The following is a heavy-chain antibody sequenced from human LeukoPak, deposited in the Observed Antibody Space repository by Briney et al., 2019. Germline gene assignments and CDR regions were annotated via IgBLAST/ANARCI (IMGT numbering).Heavy chain of an antibody. CDR1: GFTLSSYW. CDR2: IKQDGGDK. Sequence: PGGSPRLSCAASGFTLSSYWMSWVRQAPGKGLEWVANIKQDGGDKYYVDSVKGRFTISRDNAKNSLYLQMNSLRAEDTAVYYCARDNPYYYGMDVWGQGTTVTVSS. V-gene: IGHV3-7*01. D-gene: IGHD1-14*01. CDR3: ARDNPYYYGMDV. J-gene: IGHJ6*02.